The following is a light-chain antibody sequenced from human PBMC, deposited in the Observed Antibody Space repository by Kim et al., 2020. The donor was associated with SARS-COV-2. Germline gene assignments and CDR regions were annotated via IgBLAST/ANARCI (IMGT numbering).Light chain of an antibody. J-gene: IGKJ5*01. CDR3: QQGYNWPIT. CDR1: QSVYDF. Sequence: EIVLTQSPATLSLSPGERATLSCRASQSVYDFVAWYQQKPSQAPRLLMYDASHRATGIPARFSGSGSGTDFTLTISSLEAEDFAVYHCQQGYNWPITFGQGTRLEIK. V-gene: IGKV3-11*01. CDR2: DAS.